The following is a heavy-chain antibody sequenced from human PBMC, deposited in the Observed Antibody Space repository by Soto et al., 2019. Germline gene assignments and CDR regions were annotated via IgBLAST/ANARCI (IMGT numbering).Heavy chain of an antibody. CDR2: IFYTGST. CDR3: ARASYYYDSSGYYQNYYGMDV. J-gene: IGHJ6*02. D-gene: IGHD3-22*01. Sequence: SEILSLTCTVSGGPLSRAGYYWSWIRQHPGKGLESIGYIFYTGSTYYNPTLKSRVTISVDTSKNQFSLKLSSVTAADTAVYYCARASYYYDSSGYYQNYYGMDVWGQGTTVNVSS. CDR1: GGPLSRAGYY. V-gene: IGHV4-30-4*01.